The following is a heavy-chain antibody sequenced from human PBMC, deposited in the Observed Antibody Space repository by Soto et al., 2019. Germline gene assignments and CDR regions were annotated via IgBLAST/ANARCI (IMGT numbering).Heavy chain of an antibody. Sequence: PGGPLRLSCAASGFTFSSYSMNWIRQAPGKGLEWVSYISSSSSTIYYADSVKGRFTISRDNAKNSLYLQMNSLRDEDTAVYYCASEFGDSSYLCFDYWGQGTLVTVSS. CDR2: ISSSSSTI. CDR1: GFTFSSYS. V-gene: IGHV3-48*02. J-gene: IGHJ4*02. D-gene: IGHD6-13*01. CDR3: ASEFGDSSYLCFDY.